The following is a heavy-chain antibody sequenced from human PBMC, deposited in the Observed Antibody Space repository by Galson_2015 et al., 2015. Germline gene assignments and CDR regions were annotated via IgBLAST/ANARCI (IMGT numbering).Heavy chain of an antibody. V-gene: IGHV3-23*01. CDR3: AKGGGEYCDADCYYYYMDV. Sequence: SLRLSCAVSGFTFSSYAMSWVRQAPGKGLEWVSDISGSGVTTYNEDAAKGRFTISRDNSKNTLYLQMNSLRAEDTAVYYCAKGGGEYCDADCYYYYMDVWGKGTTVTVSS. J-gene: IGHJ6*03. CDR2: ISGSGVTT. CDR1: GFTFSSYA. D-gene: IGHD2-21*01.